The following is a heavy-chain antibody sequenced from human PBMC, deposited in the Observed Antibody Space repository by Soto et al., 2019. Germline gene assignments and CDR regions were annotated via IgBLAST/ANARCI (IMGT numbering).Heavy chain of an antibody. CDR3: ARSGSSDHDDAFDI. CDR1: SGSISNYN. CDR2: IYYSGGT. V-gene: IGHV4-59*01. Sequence: QVQLQESGPGLVKPSETLSLICIVSSGSISNYNWSWVRQPPGTGLEWMGYIYYSGGTRYNPSLKSRVTISVDTSKNQFSLKLSSVIAADTAVYYCARSGSSDHDDAFDIWGQGTMVTVSS. D-gene: IGHD3-22*01. J-gene: IGHJ3*02.